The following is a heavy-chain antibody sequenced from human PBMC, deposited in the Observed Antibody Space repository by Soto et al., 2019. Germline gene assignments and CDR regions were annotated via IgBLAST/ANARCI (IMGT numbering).Heavy chain of an antibody. Sequence: QVQLQESGPGLVEPSQTLSLTCTVSGGSISSGDYFWSWIRQPPGEGLEWIGHIYHGGGTYNNPSLKTRVTISVDTSKNPFSLNLHSVTAADTAVYYCAGGLSGDKVDYWGQGTLVTVSS. J-gene: IGHJ4*02. CDR2: IYHGGGT. CDR1: GGSISSGDYF. CDR3: AGGLSGDKVDY. D-gene: IGHD7-27*01. V-gene: IGHV4-30-4*01.